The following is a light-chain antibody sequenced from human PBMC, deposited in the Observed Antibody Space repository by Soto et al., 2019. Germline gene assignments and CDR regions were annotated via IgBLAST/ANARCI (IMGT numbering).Light chain of an antibody. J-gene: IGKJ4*01. V-gene: IGKV3-11*01. CDR3: QQRSSWPLT. CDR2: DAS. Sequence: EIVLTQSPATLSLSPGERATLSCRASQSVFDFLDWLQQKPGQAPRLLIYDASKRAAGIPDRFSGSGSETHFTLTISSLEPEDFAVYYCQQRSSWPLTFGTGTKVEI. CDR1: QSVFDF.